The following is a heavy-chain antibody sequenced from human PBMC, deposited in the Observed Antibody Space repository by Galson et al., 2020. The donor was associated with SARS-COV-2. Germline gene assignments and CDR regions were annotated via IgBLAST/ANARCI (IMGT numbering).Heavy chain of an antibody. CDR2: IFYSGST. V-gene: IGHV4-59*01. CDR1: GGSISGYY. CDR3: ARGFGES. Sequence: SETLSLTCTVPGGSISGYYWSWIRQPPGKGLELIGYIFYSGSTNYNPPLKSRVTISVDTSKNQFSLRLSSVTAADTAVYYCARGFGESWGQGTLVTVSS. D-gene: IGHD3-10*01. J-gene: IGHJ4*02.